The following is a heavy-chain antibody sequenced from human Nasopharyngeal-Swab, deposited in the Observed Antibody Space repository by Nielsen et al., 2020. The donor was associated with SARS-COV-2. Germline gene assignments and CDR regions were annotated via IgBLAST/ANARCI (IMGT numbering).Heavy chain of an antibody. CDR3: ASITMIGNWFDP. D-gene: IGHD3-22*01. Sequence: SETLSLTCAISGDSVSSNSAAWNWIRQSPSRGLEWLGRTYYRSKWYNDYAVSVKSRITINPDTSKNQFSLKLSSVTAADTAMYYCASITMIGNWFDPWGQGTLVTVSS. CDR2: TYYRSKWYN. J-gene: IGHJ5*02. V-gene: IGHV6-1*01. CDR1: GDSVSSNSAA.